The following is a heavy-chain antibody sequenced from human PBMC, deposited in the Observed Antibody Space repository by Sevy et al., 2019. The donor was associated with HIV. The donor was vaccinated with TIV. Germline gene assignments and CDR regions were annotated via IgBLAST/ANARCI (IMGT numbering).Heavy chain of an antibody. CDR2: LSFGCGEI. D-gene: IGHD2-8*01. CDR3: AREGCTKPQDY. J-gene: IGHJ4*02. CDR1: GFTFSKYS. V-gene: IGHV3-23*01. Sequence: GGSLRLSCAASGFTFSKYSMSWVRQPPGKGLEWVSTLSFGCGEINYADSVKGRFTISRDNSKRSVYLQMNNLRPEDTAVYYCAREGCTKPQDYWVQGTLVTFSS.